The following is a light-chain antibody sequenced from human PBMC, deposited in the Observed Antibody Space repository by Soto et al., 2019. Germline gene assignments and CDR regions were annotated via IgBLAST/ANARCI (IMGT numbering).Light chain of an antibody. V-gene: IGLV2-14*01. J-gene: IGLJ1*01. CDR2: EVS. Sequence: QSALTQPASVSGSPGQSITISCTVTSSDVGGYDYVSWYQLHPGKAPKLMVFEVSNRPSGVSYRFSGPKSGNTASLTISGLQAEDEADYFCSSYSISTADLFGTGTKVTVL. CDR3: SSYSISTADL. CDR1: SSDVGGYDY.